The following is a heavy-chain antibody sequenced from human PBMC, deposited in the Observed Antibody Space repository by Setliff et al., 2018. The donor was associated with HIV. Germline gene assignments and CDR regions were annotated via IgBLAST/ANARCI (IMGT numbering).Heavy chain of an antibody. CDR3: ARESQIDYYDSSGLYYFDY. D-gene: IGHD3-22*01. Sequence: SGGSLRLSCVASGFGFSNFTMHWVRQAPGKGVEWVSVISYDGSRTYYIDSVKGRFTISRDNAKNTVYLQMNSLRAEDTAVYYCARESQIDYYDSSGLYYFDYWGQGTLVTVSS. J-gene: IGHJ4*02. V-gene: IGHV3-30*07. CDR1: GFGFSNFT. CDR2: ISYDGSRT.